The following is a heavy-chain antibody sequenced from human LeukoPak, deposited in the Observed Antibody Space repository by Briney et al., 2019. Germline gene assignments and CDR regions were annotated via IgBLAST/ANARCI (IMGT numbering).Heavy chain of an antibody. CDR2: IYYSGST. J-gene: IGHJ4*02. V-gene: IGHV4-39*07. CDR3: ARGYYGSGSSFDY. Sequence: TSETLSLTCTVSGGSISSTSYYWGWIRQPPGKGLEWIGSIYYSGSTYYNPSLKSRVTISVDTSKNQFSLRLTSVIAADTAVYYCARGYYGSGSSFDYWGQGTLVTVSS. D-gene: IGHD3-10*01. CDR1: GGSISSTSYY.